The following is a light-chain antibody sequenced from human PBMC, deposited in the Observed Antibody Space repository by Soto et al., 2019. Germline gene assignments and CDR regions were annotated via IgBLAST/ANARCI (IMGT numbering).Light chain of an antibody. Sequence: EIVLTQSAAALSFSPVERATVSCSASQSVSSYLAWYQQKPGQAPRLLIYDASNRATGIPARFSGSGSGTDFALTISSLEPEDFAVYYCQQRSNWQGLTFGGGTKVDIK. V-gene: IGKV3-11*01. CDR2: DAS. CDR1: QSVSSY. J-gene: IGKJ4*01. CDR3: QQRSNWQGLT.